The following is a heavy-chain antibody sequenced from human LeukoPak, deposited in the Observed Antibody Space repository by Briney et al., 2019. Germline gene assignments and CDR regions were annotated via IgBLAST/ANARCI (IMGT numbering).Heavy chain of an antibody. V-gene: IGHV3-21*01. J-gene: IGHJ6*02. Sequence: GGSLRLSCAASGFTFSSFWLHWVRQAPGKGLEWVSSISSSSSYIYYADSVKGRFTISRDNAKNSLYLQMNSLRAEDTAVYYCARDRPRGYSYGSNYYYYGMDVWGQGTTVTVSS. CDR3: ARDRPRGYSYGSNYYYYGMDV. CDR1: GFTFSSFW. CDR2: ISSSSSYI. D-gene: IGHD5-18*01.